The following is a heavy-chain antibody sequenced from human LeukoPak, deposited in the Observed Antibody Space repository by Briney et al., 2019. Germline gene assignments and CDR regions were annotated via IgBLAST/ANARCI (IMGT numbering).Heavy chain of an antibody. CDR3: ARGQSSSSVNFDY. CDR2: IYYSGST. Sequence: PSETLSPTCTVSGGSISSYYWSWTRQPPGKGLEWIGYIYYSGSTNYNPSLKSRVTISVDTSKNQFSLKLSSVTAADTAVYYCARGQSSSSVNFDYWGHGALCTVSS. D-gene: IGHD6-6*01. CDR1: GGSISSYY. J-gene: IGHJ4*01. V-gene: IGHV4-59*01.